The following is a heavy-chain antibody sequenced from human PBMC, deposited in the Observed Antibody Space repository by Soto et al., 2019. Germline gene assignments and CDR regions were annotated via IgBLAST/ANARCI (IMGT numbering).Heavy chain of an antibody. V-gene: IGHV1-69*02. CDR1: GGTFSSYT. J-gene: IGHJ6*03. CDR3: ARGRARPEYYYYYYMDV. CDR2: IIPILGIA. Sequence: SVKVSCKASGGTFSSYTISWVRQAPGQGLEWMGRIIPILGIANYAQKFQGRVTITADKSTSTAYMELSSLRSEDTAVYYCARGRARPEYYYYYYMDVWGKGTTVTVSS.